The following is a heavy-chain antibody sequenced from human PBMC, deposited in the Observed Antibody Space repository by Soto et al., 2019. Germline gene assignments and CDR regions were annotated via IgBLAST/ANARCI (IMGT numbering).Heavy chain of an antibody. J-gene: IGHJ4*02. CDR3: LSFWTDS. D-gene: IGHD1-1*01. V-gene: IGHV3-7*03. CDR2: INEHGSEM. Sequence: LRLSCAASGFTFSNYWINWVRQAPGEGLEWVANINEHGSEMHYVDSVKGRFTISRDNAKNSVYLQMNSLRAEDTAVYYCLSFWTDSWGQGSLVTVSS. CDR1: GFTFSNYW.